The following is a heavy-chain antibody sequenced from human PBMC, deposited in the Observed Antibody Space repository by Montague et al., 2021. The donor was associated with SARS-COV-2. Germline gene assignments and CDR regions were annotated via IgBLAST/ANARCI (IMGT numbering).Heavy chain of an antibody. Sequence: SLRLSCAASGFTFSDYDMHWLRQAAGQGLEWVSSISSSSSSIFYADSVKGRFTISRDNAKNSLYLQMNSLRVDDTAVYYCARDPRPSYVTGGKFFLRPRLDPWGQGTLVTVSS. CDR3: ARDPRPSYVTGGKFFLRPRLDP. J-gene: IGHJ5*01. V-gene: IGHV3-21*01. D-gene: IGHD1-14*01. CDR1: GFTFSDYD. CDR2: ISSSSSSI.